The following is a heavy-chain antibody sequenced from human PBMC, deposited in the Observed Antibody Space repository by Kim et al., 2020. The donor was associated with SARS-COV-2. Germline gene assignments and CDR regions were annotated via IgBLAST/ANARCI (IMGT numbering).Heavy chain of an antibody. J-gene: IGHJ6*02. CDR1: GGTFSSYA. D-gene: IGHD2-2*01. Sequence: SVKVSCKASGGTFSSYAISWVRQAPGQGLEWMGGIIPIFGTANYAQKFRGRVTITADESTSTAYMELSSLRSEDTAVYYCPRSDRCSSTSCFAVWDYYYGMDVWGQGTTVTVSS. V-gene: IGHV1-69*13. CDR3: PRSDRCSSTSCFAVWDYYYGMDV. CDR2: IIPIFGTA.